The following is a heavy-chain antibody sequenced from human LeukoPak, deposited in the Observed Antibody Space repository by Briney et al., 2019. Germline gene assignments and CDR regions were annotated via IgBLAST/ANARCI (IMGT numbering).Heavy chain of an antibody. CDR1: GFTFDDYA. J-gene: IGHJ4*02. Sequence: GGSLRLSCAASGFTFDDYAMHWVRHAPGKGLEWVSGISWNSGSIGYADSVKGRFTISRDNAKNSLYLQMNSLRPEDTALYYCAKDWNFSGAVAGTVIDCWGQGTLVTVSS. V-gene: IGHV3-9*01. D-gene: IGHD6-19*01. CDR2: ISWNSGSI. CDR3: AKDWNFSGAVAGTVIDC.